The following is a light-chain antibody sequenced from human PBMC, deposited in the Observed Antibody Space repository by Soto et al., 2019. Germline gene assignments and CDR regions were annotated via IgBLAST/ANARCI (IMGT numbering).Light chain of an antibody. CDR3: QRYNAFSQT. V-gene: IGKV1-5*01. CDR1: QSLNNW. J-gene: IGKJ1*01. CDR2: DAS. Sequence: DIQLTQSPPTLSASVGDRVSITCRASQSLNNWMAWFQQKPGKAPKLLVYDASTLQTGVPSRFSGSGSGTEFTLTISSLQPDDFATYYCQRYNAFSQTFGQGTRVEIK.